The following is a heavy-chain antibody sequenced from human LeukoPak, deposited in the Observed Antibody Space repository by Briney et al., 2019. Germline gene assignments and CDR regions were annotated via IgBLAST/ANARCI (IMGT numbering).Heavy chain of an antibody. CDR1: GFTFTSYG. Sequence: GGSLRLSCAASGFTFTSYGMHWVRQAPGKGLEWVAVISYDGSDKSYADSVKGRFTISRDNSKNTLYLQMNSLRAEDTAVYYCARDDYGDHSHFDYWGQGTLVTVSS. J-gene: IGHJ4*02. V-gene: IGHV3-30*03. CDR2: ISYDGSDK. CDR3: ARDDYGDHSHFDY. D-gene: IGHD4-23*01.